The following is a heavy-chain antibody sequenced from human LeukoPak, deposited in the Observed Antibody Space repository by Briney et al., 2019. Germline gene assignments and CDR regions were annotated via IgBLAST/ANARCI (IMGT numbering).Heavy chain of an antibody. V-gene: IGHV3-74*01. J-gene: IGHJ4*02. CDR2: INSDGSST. D-gene: IGHD1-26*01. CDR3: ARESSVGAHKAFDY. CDR1: GFTFSSYW. Sequence: GGSLRLSCADSGFTFSSYWMHWVRQAPGKGLVWVSRINSDGSSTSYADSVKGRFTISGDNAKNTLYLQMNSLRAEDTAVYYCARESSVGAHKAFDYWGQGTLVTVSS.